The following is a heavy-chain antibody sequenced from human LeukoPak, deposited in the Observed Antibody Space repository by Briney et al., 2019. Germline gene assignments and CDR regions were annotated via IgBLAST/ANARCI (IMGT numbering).Heavy chain of an antibody. Sequence: PGGSLRLSCAASGFTFSSYGMHWVRQAPGKGLEWVAFIRYDGSNKYYADSVKGRFTISRDNSKNTLYLQMNSLRAEDTAVYYCAKEGYDSSGYYLLIDYWGQGTLVTVSS. V-gene: IGHV3-30*02. CDR2: IRYDGSNK. CDR3: AKEGYDSSGYYLLIDY. D-gene: IGHD3-22*01. CDR1: GFTFSSYG. J-gene: IGHJ4*02.